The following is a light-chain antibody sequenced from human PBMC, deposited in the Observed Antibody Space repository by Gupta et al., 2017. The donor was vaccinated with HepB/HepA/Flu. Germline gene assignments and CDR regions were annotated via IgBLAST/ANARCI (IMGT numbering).Light chain of an antibody. CDR3: QHSDSPPLT. CDR2: AAS. J-gene: IGKJ3*01. Sequence: DIQMTQSPASLSASVGDRVTITCRASQTIDFYLNWFQQQPGEAPKLLIYAASTLQSGVPSRFSGGGSGTDFIPTISRLQHEDVATYCWQHSDSPPLTFGHGTKVDI. V-gene: IGKV1-39*01. CDR1: QTIDFY.